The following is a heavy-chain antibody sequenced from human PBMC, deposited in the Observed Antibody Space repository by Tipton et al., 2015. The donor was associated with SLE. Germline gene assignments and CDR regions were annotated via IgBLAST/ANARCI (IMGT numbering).Heavy chain of an antibody. D-gene: IGHD2-8*02. CDR3: ARQSYPGLVVYAHNWFDP. CDR2: IYYSGST. Sequence: TLSLTCTVSGGSISSSSYYWGWICQPPGKGLEWIGSIYYSGSTNYNPSLKSRVTISVGTSKNQFSLKLSSVTAADTAAYYCARQSYPGLVVYAHNWFDPWGQGTLVTVSS. J-gene: IGHJ5*02. CDR1: GGSISSSSYY. V-gene: IGHV4-39*01.